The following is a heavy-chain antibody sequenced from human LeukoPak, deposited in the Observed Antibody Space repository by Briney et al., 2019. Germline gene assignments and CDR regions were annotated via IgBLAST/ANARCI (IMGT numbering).Heavy chain of an antibody. CDR2: IFQGGTT. CDR3: ARIGTAMIDY. D-gene: IGHD5-18*01. CDR1: GYSIRSGFY. V-gene: IGHV4-38-2*02. Sequence: SETLSLTCTVSGYSIRSGFYWGWIRQAPGKGLEWVGSIFQGGTTFYNPSLKSRVIISADTSNNEFSLKLSSVTAADTAVYYCARIGTAMIDYWGQGTLVTVSS. J-gene: IGHJ4*02.